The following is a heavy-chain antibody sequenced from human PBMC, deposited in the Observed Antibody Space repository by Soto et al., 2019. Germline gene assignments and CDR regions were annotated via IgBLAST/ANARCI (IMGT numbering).Heavy chain of an antibody. J-gene: IGHJ3*02. CDR1: GGTVTSGSYY. CDR3: ARQDLAHDAFDI. Sequence: SETLSLTCTVSGGTVTSGSYYWSWIRQPPGKGLEWIAYIYFTGSTNYNPSLKSRLSISADTSRNQFSLKLHSVTAADTAVYYCARQDLAHDAFDIWGQGTMVTVSS. V-gene: IGHV4-61*01. CDR2: IYFTGST.